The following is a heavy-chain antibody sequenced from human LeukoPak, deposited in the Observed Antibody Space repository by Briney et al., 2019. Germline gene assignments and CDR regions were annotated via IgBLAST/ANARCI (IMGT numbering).Heavy chain of an antibody. Sequence: GASVKVSCKASGYTFTSYGISWVRLAPGQGLEWMGWISAYNGNTNYAQKLQGRVTMTTDTSTSTAYMELRSLRSDDTAVYYCARDLYSRRMNYYASGSYFAYWGQGTLVTVSS. CDR3: ARDLYSRRMNYYASGSYFAY. D-gene: IGHD3-10*01. V-gene: IGHV1-18*01. J-gene: IGHJ4*02. CDR2: ISAYNGNT. CDR1: GYTFTSYG.